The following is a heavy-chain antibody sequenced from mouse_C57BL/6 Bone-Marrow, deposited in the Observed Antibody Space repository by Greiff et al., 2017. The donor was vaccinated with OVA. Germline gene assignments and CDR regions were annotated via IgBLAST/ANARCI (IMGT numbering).Heavy chain of an antibody. Sequence: EVKLQESGPGLAKPSPTLSLTCSVTGYSITSDYWNWIRKFPGNKLEYMGNISYSGSTYYNQSLKSRISITRDTSKNLYYLQLNSVTTEDTATYYFAREDYGSSFFAYWGQGTLVTVSA. CDR2: ISYSGST. D-gene: IGHD1-1*01. CDR3: AREDYGSSFFAY. V-gene: IGHV3-8*01. CDR1: GYSITSDY. J-gene: IGHJ3*01.